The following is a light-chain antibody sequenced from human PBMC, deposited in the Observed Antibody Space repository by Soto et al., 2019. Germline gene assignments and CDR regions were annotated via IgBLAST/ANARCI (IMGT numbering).Light chain of an antibody. J-gene: IGLJ1*01. V-gene: IGLV1-47*01. Sequence: QSVLTQPPSVSGTPGQRVTISCSGSISNVGSNYVSWFQQLPGTAPKVLSSRNNQRPSGVPDRGSGSKSGTSASLAISGVRSDDEAEYYCAAWDDTVRNYVFGTGTTLTVL. CDR1: ISNVGSNY. CDR2: RNN. CDR3: AAWDDTVRNYV.